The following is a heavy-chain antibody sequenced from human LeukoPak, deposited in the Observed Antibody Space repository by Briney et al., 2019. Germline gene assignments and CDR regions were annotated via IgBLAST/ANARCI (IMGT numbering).Heavy chain of an antibody. CDR3: VRAYRRGYSDDFDY. V-gene: IGHV3-48*03. CDR1: GFTFSSYE. J-gene: IGHJ4*02. D-gene: IGHD3-22*01. Sequence: GGSLRLSCAASGFTFSSYEMNWVRQAPGKGLEWVSYISSSGSTIYYADSVKGRFTISRDNAKNSLYLQMNSLRAEDTAVYYCVRAYRRGYSDDFDYWGQGTLVTVSS. CDR2: ISSSGSTI.